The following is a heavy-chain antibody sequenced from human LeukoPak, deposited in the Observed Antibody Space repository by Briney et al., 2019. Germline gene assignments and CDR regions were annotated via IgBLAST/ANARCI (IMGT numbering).Heavy chain of an antibody. V-gene: IGHV3-30-3*01. CDR3: ARSGARITIFGVAQSPFDY. J-gene: IGHJ4*02. D-gene: IGHD3-3*01. CDR1: GFTFSSYA. CDR2: ISYDGSNK. Sequence: GGSLRLSCAASGFTFSSYAMHWVRQAPGKGLEWVAVISYDGSNKYYADSVKGRFTISRDNSKNTLYLQMNSLRAEDTAVYYCARSGARITIFGVAQSPFDYWGQGTLVTVSS.